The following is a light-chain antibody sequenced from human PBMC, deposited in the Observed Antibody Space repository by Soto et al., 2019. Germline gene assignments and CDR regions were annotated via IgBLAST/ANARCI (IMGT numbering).Light chain of an antibody. Sequence: DIQMTKSPSSLSASVGDRVTITCRASQSISSYLNWYQQKPGKAPKLLIDAASSLQSGVPSRFSGSGSGTDFTIPITSLEPEAFATYCCHQSYITPFLFCHATRLEI. V-gene: IGKV1-39*01. CDR3: HQSYITPFL. CDR1: QSISSY. CDR2: AAS. J-gene: IGKJ5*01.